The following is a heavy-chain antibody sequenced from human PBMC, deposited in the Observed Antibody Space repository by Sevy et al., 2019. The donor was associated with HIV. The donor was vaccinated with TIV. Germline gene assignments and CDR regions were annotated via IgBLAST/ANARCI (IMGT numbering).Heavy chain of an antibody. V-gene: IGHV3-23*01. CDR3: AKGGVVVVAARYYYYGMDV. Sequence: GGSLRLSCAASGFTFSSYAMNWVRQAPGKGLEWVSAISGSGGSTYYADSVKGRFTISRDNSKNTLYLQMNSLRAEDTAVYYCAKGGVVVVAARYYYYGMDVWGQGTTVTVSS. D-gene: IGHD2-15*01. J-gene: IGHJ6*02. CDR1: GFTFSSYA. CDR2: ISGSGGST.